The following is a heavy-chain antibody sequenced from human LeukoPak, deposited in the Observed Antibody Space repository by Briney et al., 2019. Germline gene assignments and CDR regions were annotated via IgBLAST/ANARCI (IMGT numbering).Heavy chain of an antibody. J-gene: IGHJ4*02. CDR1: GYSFTSYW. CDR2: IHPGDSDT. Sequence: PGESLKISCKGSGYSFTSYWIGWVRQMPGKGREYMGIIHPGDSDTRYSPSLQGQVTISVDRSSSTAYIQWSRLKASDTAMYYCATHPGGLQSGFDNWGQGTLVTVSS. V-gene: IGHV5-51*01. D-gene: IGHD5-24*01. CDR3: ATHPGGLQSGFDN.